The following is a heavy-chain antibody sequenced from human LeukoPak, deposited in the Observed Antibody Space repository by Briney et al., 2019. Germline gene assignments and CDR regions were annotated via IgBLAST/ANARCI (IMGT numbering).Heavy chain of an antibody. CDR2: TSGTTGDT. D-gene: IGHD3-22*01. Sequence: GGSLRLSCAASGLTFSTSPMNWVRQAPGKGLKWVSTSGTTGDTYYADSVKGRFTISRDNSKNTLYLQMTSLRAEDTALYYCATKTPGNYPYDYWGQGTLVIVSP. CDR1: GLTFSTSP. V-gene: IGHV3-23*01. J-gene: IGHJ4*02. CDR3: ATKTPGNYPYDY.